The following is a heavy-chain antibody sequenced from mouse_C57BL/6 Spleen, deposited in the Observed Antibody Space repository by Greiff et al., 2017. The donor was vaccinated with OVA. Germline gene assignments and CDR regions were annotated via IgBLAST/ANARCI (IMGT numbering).Heavy chain of an antibody. V-gene: IGHV5-4*01. CDR1: GFTFSSYA. J-gene: IGHJ2*01. D-gene: IGHD2-10*01. CDR3: ARDQAYYLDY. CDR2: ISDGGSYT. Sequence: EVQVVESGGGLVKPGGSLKLSCAASGFTFSSYAMSWVRQTPEKRLEWVATISDGGSYTYYPDNVKGRFTISRDNAKNNLYLQMSHLKSEDTAMYYCARDQAYYLDYWGQGTTLTVSS.